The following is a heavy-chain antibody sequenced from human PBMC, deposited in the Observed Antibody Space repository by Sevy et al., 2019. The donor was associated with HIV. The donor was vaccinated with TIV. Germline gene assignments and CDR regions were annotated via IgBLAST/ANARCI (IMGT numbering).Heavy chain of an antibody. CDR2: ISGSGGST. V-gene: IGHV3-23*01. D-gene: IGHD2-21*01. CDR3: AKDLLGWAKAWGEHYFAY. CDR1: GFTFSSYA. Sequence: GGSLRLSCAASGFTFSSYAMSWVRQAPGKGLEWVSAISGSGGSTYYADSVKGRFTISRDNSKNTLYLQMNSLRAADTAVNYCAKDLLGWAKAWGEHYFAYWGQGTLVTVSS. J-gene: IGHJ4*02.